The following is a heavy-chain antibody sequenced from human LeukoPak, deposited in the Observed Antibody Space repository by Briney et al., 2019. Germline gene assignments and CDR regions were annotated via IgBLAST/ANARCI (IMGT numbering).Heavy chain of an antibody. D-gene: IGHD2-21*02. CDR1: GVSVSTNY. J-gene: IGHJ1*01. CDR3: ARTDETAPAEDFQH. V-gene: IGHV3-53*01. Sequence: GGSLRLSCAVSGVSVSTNYMSWVRQAPGKGLECVSVIYSGGSTYYADSVKGRFTISRDNSKNTLYLQMKSLRAEDTAVYYCARTDETAPAEDFQHWGQGTLVTVSS. CDR2: IYSGGST.